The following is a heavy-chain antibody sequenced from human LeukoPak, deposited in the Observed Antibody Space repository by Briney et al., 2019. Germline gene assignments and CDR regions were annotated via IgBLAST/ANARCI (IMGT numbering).Heavy chain of an antibody. CDR3: AKDLGGRWRVPYYLDY. V-gene: IGHV3-30*18. CDR1: GFTFSNYG. D-gene: IGHD6-19*01. J-gene: IGHJ4*02. CDR2: ISYDGNNK. Sequence: GGTLRLSCAASGFTFSNYGMHWVRQAPGKGLEWVAVISYDGNNKYYADSVKGRFTISRDNSKNTLFLQLNSLRAEDTAVYYWAKDLGGRWRVPYYLDYCGQGTLVTVPS.